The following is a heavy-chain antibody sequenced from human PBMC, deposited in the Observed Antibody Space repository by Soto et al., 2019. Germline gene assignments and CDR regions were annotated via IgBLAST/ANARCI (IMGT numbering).Heavy chain of an antibody. Sequence: SETLSLTFAVYGGSFSGYYWSWIRQPPGKGLEWIGEINHSGSTNYNPSLKSRVTISVDTSKNQFSLKLSSVTAADTAVYYCARALIVGATDSDYYGMDVWGQGTTVTVSS. V-gene: IGHV4-34*01. CDR1: GGSFSGYY. CDR3: ARALIVGATDSDYYGMDV. CDR2: INHSGST. D-gene: IGHD1-26*01. J-gene: IGHJ6*02.